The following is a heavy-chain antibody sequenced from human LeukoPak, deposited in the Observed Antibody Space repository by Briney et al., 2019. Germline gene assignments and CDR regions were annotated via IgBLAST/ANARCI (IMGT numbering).Heavy chain of an antibody. CDR3: ASRYSSGWYELDY. D-gene: IGHD6-19*01. Sequence: ASVKVSCKASGYTFSGYYMHWVRQAPGQGLEWMGWINPNSGGTNYAQKFQGRVTMTRDTSISTAYMELSRLRSDDTAVYYCASRYSSGWYELDYWGQGTLVTVSS. CDR2: INPNSGGT. V-gene: IGHV1-2*02. CDR1: GYTFSGYY. J-gene: IGHJ4*02.